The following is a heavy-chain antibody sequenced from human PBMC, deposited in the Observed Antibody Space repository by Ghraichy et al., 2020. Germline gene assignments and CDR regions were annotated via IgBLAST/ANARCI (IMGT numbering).Heavy chain of an antibody. J-gene: IGHJ4*02. CDR1: GFTFSSSW. CDR3: AKGGWYPDY. Sequence: LTCAASGFTFSSSWMSWVRQAPGKGLEWVACIKQDGSQGYYVDSVEGRFTISRDNAKNSLFLQMNSLTAEDTAVYYCAKGGWYPDYWGQGTLVTVSS. CDR2: IKQDGSQG. V-gene: IGHV3-7*01. D-gene: IGHD2-15*01.